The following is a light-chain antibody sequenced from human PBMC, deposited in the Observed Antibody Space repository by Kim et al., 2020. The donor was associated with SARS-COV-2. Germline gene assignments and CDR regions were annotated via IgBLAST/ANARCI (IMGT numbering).Light chain of an antibody. Sequence: SYELTQPPSLSVSPGQTASITCSGDKLGNKYTCWYQQKPGQSPVLVIYQDSKRPSGIPERFSGSNSGNTATLTISGTQAMDEADYYCQAWDRTTVVFGGGTQLSDL. CDR1: KLGNKY. J-gene: IGLJ3*02. CDR3: QAWDRTTVV. V-gene: IGLV3-1*01. CDR2: QDS.